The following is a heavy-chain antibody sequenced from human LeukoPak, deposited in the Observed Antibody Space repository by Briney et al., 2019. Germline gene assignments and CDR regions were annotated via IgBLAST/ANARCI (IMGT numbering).Heavy chain of an antibody. CDR3: VVSRTLYYYYMDV. V-gene: IGHV4-59*01. CDR2: IYYSGST. CDR1: GGSISSYY. D-gene: IGHD2-21*01. J-gene: IGHJ6*03. Sequence: PSETLSLTCTVSGGSISSYYWSWIRQPPGKGLEWIGYIYYSGSTNYNPSLKSRVTISVDTSKNQFSLKLSPVTAADTAVYYCVVSRTLYYYYMDVWGKGTTVTVSS.